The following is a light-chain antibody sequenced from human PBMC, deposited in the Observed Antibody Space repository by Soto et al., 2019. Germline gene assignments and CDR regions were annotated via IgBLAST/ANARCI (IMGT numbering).Light chain of an antibody. CDR3: SSYAGSNPLFV. V-gene: IGLV2-8*01. CDR2: EVS. CDR1: SSDVGGYNY. J-gene: IGLJ2*01. Sequence: QSVLTQPPSASGSPGQSVTISCTGTSSDVGGYNYVSWYQQHPGKAPKLMIYEVSKRPSGVPDRFSGSKSGNTASPTVSGLQAEDEADYYCSSYAGSNPLFVFGGGTKLTVL.